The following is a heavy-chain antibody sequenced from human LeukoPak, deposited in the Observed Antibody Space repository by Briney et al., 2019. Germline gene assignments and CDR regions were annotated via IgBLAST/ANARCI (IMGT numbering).Heavy chain of an antibody. CDR3: ARDASIAAPFDY. CDR2: INPNGGGT. D-gene: IGHD6-6*01. V-gene: IGHV1-2*02. J-gene: IGHJ4*02. CDR1: GYTFTGYY. Sequence: ASVKVSCKASGYTFTGYYMHWVRQAPGQGLEWMGWINPNGGGTNYAQKFQGRVTMTRDTSISTAYMELSRLRSDDTAVYYCARDASIAAPFDYWGQGTLVTVSS.